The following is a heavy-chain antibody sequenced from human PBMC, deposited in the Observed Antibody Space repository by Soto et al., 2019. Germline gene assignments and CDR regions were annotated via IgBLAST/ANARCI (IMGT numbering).Heavy chain of an antibody. Sequence: GSRRLGSSAPGFTLSTYAMPWVRQAPGKGLDFVSAISNHGFSSYHADSVKGRFTMSRDNSKNTLYLQMTILRAEDTAVYYCANDMYYEFWRFGFELWGPGTMVTVSS. CDR2: ISNHGFSS. V-gene: IGHV3-64D*08. CDR3: ANDMYYEFWRFGFEL. J-gene: IGHJ3*01. D-gene: IGHD3-3*01. CDR1: GFTLSTYA.